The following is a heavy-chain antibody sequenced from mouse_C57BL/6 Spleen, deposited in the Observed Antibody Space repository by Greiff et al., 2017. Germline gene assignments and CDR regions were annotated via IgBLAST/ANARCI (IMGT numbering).Heavy chain of an antibody. V-gene: IGHV1-64*01. CDR3: ASLTTVVATGAMDY. CDR2: IHPNSGST. CDR1: GYTFTSYW. J-gene: IGHJ4*01. Sequence: VQLQQPGAELVKPGASVKLSCKASGYTFTSYWMHWVKQRPGQGLEWIGMIHPNSGSTNYNEKFKSKATLTVDKASSTAYMQLSSLTSEDSAVYDCASLTTVVATGAMDYWGQGTSVTVSS. D-gene: IGHD1-1*01.